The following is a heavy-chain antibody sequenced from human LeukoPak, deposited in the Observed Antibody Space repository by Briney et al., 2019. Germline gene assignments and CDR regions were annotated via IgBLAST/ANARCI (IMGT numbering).Heavy chain of an antibody. CDR2: IYWNNDK. CDR3: AQYPDYGGNYDAFDV. Sequence: SGPTLVTPPQTLTLTCTFSGFSLTTTGVGVSWIRRPPGKALERLAMIYWNNDKRYSASLRSRLTITKDTSKNLVVLIMTNLDPADTATYYCAQYPDYGGNYDAFDVWGQGTMVTVSS. V-gene: IGHV2-5*01. J-gene: IGHJ3*01. D-gene: IGHD4-23*01. CDR1: GFSLTTTGVG.